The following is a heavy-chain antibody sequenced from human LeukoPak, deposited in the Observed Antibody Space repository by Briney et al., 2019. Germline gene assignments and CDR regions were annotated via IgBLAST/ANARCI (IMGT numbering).Heavy chain of an antibody. CDR2: IYYSGST. CDR3: ARHMPYDSSGYYIGWFDP. CDR1: GGSISSSSYY. V-gene: IGHV4-39*01. D-gene: IGHD3-22*01. Sequence: SETLSLTCTVSGGSISSSSYYWGWIRQPPGKGLEWIGSIYYSGSTYYNPSLKSRVTISVDTSKNQLSLKLSSVTAADTAVYYCARHMPYDSSGYYIGWFDPWGQGTLVTVSS. J-gene: IGHJ5*02.